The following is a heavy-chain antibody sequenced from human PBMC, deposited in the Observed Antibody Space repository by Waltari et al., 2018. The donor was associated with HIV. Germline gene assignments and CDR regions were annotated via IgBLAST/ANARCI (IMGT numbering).Heavy chain of an antibody. Sequence: EFLLVQSGGGLIQPGGSLSLADAASGFSVPNYWMHGVPQSPGKGRVWVYRINIDGRTIDYAHSVKRRFTIPRDSAKNTLSLQMNSLREEDTAVYYCSRDTFGEYDFWGQGALVTVSS. CDR2: INIDGRTI. CDR3: SRDTFGEYDF. D-gene: IGHD3-3*01. J-gene: IGHJ4*02. CDR1: GFSVPNYW. V-gene: IGHV3-74*01.